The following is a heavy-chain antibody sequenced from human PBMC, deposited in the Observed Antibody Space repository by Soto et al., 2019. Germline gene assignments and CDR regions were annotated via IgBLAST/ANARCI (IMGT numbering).Heavy chain of an antibody. J-gene: IGHJ4*02. V-gene: IGHV1-18*01. D-gene: IGHD3-3*01. CDR2: ISAYNVNT. CDR3: ARTLNEWLLGLD. Sequence: QVKLVQSGAEVKKPGASVKVSCKASGYTFTSYGISWVRKAPGQGLEWMGWISAYNVNTNYAQKFQGRVTMTTDTSTSTAYMELRSLRSDDTAVYYCARTLNEWLLGLDWGQGTLVTVSS. CDR1: GYTFTSYG.